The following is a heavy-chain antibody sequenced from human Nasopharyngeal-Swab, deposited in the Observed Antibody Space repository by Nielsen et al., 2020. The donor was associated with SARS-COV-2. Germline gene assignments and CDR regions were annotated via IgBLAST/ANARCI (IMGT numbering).Heavy chain of an antibody. J-gene: IGHJ5*02. CDR3: ARDERATGYNWFDP. CDR1: GGSFSGYY. D-gene: IGHD5-12*01. Sequence: SETLSPTCAVYGGSFSGYYWSWIRQHPGKGLEWIGYIYYSGSTYYNPSLKSRVTISVDTSKNQFSLKLSSVTAADTAVYYCARDERATGYNWFDPWGQGTLVTVSS. V-gene: IGHV4-31*11. CDR2: IYYSGST.